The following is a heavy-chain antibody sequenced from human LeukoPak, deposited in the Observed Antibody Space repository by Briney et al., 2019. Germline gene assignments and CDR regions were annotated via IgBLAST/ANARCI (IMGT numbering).Heavy chain of an antibody. J-gene: IGHJ5*02. Sequence: SVKVSCKASGGTFNSYAISWVRQAPGQGLEWMGGIMPLFGTANYAQEFQGRVTFTTDESASTAYMEVSSLRSEDTAVYYCARQRYSSNINWFDPWGQGTLVTVSS. CDR1: GGTFNSYA. CDR3: ARQRYSSNINWFDP. CDR2: IMPLFGTA. V-gene: IGHV1-69*05. D-gene: IGHD6-13*01.